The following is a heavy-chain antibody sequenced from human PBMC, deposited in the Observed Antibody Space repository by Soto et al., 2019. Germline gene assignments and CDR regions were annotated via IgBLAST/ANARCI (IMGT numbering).Heavy chain of an antibody. CDR2: ISSSSSYI. CDR3: ARDRAAGMITMIVFYGMDV. V-gene: IGHV3-21*01. D-gene: IGHD3-22*01. Sequence: GGSLRLSCAASGFTFSSYSMNWVRQAPGKGLEWVSSISSSSSYIYYADSVKGRFTISRDNAKNSLYLQMNSLRAEDTAVYYCARDRAAGMITMIVFYGMDVWGQGTTVTVSS. CDR1: GFTFSSYS. J-gene: IGHJ6*02.